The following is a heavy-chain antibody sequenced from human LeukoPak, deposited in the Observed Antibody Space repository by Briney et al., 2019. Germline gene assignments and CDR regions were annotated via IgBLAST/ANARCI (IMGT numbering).Heavy chain of an antibody. D-gene: IGHD5-18*01. Sequence: SVKVSCKASGYTFTGYYMHWVRQAPGQGLEWMGWINPNSGGTNYAQKFQGRVTMTRDTSIITAYMELNRLRSDDTAVYYCARRPHAEYSYGHFDYWGQGTLVTVSS. CDR2: INPNSGGT. V-gene: IGHV1-2*02. CDR1: GYTFTGYY. CDR3: ARRPHAEYSYGHFDY. J-gene: IGHJ4*02.